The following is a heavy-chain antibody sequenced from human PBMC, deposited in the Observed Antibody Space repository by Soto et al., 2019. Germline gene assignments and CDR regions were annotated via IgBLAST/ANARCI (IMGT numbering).Heavy chain of an antibody. CDR3: ARGPKGGNYSLSYFDY. D-gene: IGHD3-10*01. CDR2: INAGNANT. J-gene: IGHJ4*02. V-gene: IGHV1-3*01. CDR1: GYTFTNDA. Sequence: ASVNVSCKTSGYTFTNDAIHWVRQAHGQRLEWMGWINAGNANTKYSQKFQDRVTITGDTSASTTYMDLSSLRSEDTAVYYCARGPKGGNYSLSYFDYWGQGPLVPVSS.